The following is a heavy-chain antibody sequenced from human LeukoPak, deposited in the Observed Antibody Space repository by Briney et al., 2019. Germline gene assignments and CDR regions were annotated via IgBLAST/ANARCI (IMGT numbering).Heavy chain of an antibody. CDR2: ISYDGSNK. CDR1: GFTFSSYA. J-gene: IGHJ3*02. V-gene: IGHV3-30-3*01. Sequence: GGSLRLSCAASGFTFSSYAMHWVRQAPGKGLEWVAVISYDGSNKYYADSVKGRFTISRDNSKNTLYLQMNSLRAEDTAVYYCASPISGWSRIGAFDIWGQGTMVTVSS. CDR3: ASPISGWSRIGAFDI. D-gene: IGHD6-19*01.